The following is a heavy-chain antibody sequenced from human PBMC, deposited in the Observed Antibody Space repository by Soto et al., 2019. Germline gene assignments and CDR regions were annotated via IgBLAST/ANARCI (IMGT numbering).Heavy chain of an antibody. CDR2: IIPIFGTP. J-gene: IGHJ3*02. D-gene: IGHD3-16*01. CDR3: ARDSRLWGSTGWKRENLFDI. CDR1: GGNFNTYP. Sequence: QVQLEQSGAEVKRPGSSVKVSCKTSGGNFNTYPISWVRQAPGHRLEWMGKIIPIFGTPDYAQKFQGRGTISADEATTTVYMELRSLTSDDSAVYYCARDSRLWGSTGWKRENLFDIWGQGTMVTVSS. V-gene: IGHV1-69*18.